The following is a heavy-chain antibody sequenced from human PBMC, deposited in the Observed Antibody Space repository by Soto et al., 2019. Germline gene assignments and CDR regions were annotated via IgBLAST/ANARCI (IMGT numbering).Heavy chain of an antibody. CDR3: ARDFLDLTEQQLVRGIWH. Sequence: GASVKVSCKASGYTFTSYGISWVRQAPGQGLEWMGWISAYNGNTNYAQKLQGRVTMTTDTSTSTAYMELRSLRSDDTAVYYCARDFLDLTEQQLVRGIWHWGQGTLVTVS. CDR2: ISAYNGNT. V-gene: IGHV1-18*01. J-gene: IGHJ4*02. D-gene: IGHD6-13*01. CDR1: GYTFTSYG.